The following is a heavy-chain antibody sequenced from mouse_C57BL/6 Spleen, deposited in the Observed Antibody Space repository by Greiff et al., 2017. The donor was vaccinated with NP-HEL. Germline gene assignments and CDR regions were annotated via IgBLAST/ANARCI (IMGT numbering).Heavy chain of an antibody. CDR3: TTDYYYGSSPWFAY. Sequence: VQLQQSGAELVRPGASVKLSCTASGFNIKDYYMHWVKQRPEQGLEWIGRIDPEDGDTEYAPTFQGKATMTADTSSNTAYLQLSSLTSEDTAVYYCTTDYYYGSSPWFAYWGQGTLVTVSA. CDR2: IDPEDGDT. CDR1: GFNIKDYY. V-gene: IGHV14-1*01. D-gene: IGHD1-1*01. J-gene: IGHJ3*01.